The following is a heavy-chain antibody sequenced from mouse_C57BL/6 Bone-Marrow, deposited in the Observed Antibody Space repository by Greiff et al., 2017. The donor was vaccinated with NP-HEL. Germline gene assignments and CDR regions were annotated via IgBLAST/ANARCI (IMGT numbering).Heavy chain of an antibody. Sequence: EVKLVESGGGLVQSGRSLRLSCATSGFTFSDFYMEWVRQAPGKGLEWIAASRNKANDYTTEYSASVKGRFIVSRDTSQSILYLQMNALRAEDTAIYYCARDALDYGSSSYAMDYWGQGTSVTVSS. D-gene: IGHD1-1*01. CDR3: ARDALDYGSSSYAMDY. CDR2: SRNKANDYTT. V-gene: IGHV7-1*01. CDR1: GFTFSDFY. J-gene: IGHJ4*01.